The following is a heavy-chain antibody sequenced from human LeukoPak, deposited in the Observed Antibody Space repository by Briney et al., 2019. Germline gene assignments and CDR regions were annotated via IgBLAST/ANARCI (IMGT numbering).Heavy chain of an antibody. V-gene: IGHV1-69*05. D-gene: IGHD2-2*02. Sequence: VASVKVSCKASAGTFSSYAISWVRQAPGQGLEWMGGIIPIFGTANYAQKFQGRVTIATDESTSTAYMELSSLRSEATAAAYCSIFRNDIPDYWGQGTLVSVSS. J-gene: IGHJ4*02. CDR1: AGTFSSYA. CDR2: IIPIFGTA. CDR3: SIFRNDIPDY.